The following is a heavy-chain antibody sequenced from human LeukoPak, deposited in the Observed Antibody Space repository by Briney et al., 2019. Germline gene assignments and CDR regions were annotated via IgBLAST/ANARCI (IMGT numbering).Heavy chain of an antibody. CDR2: INPNSGGT. J-gene: IGHJ3*02. CDR3: AREYGSGSPDAFDI. D-gene: IGHD3-10*01. Sequence: ASVKVSCKASGYTFTGYYMHWVRQAPGQGLEWMGWINPNSGGTNYAQKFQGRVTMTRDTSISTAYMELSRLRSDDTAVYYCAREYGSGSPDAFDIWGQGTMVTVSS. CDR1: GYTFTGYY. V-gene: IGHV1-2*02.